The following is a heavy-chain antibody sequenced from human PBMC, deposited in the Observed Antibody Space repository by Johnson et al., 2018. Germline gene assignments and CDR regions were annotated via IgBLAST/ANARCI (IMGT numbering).Heavy chain of an antibody. CDR3: ARVRWYSSGWYFDY. CDR2: IKEDGSEK. J-gene: IGHJ4*02. CDR1: GFIFSNYW. Sequence: VQLVQSGGGLVQPGGSLRLSCAASGFIFSNYWMSWVRQAPGKGLEWVANIKEDGSEKYYVDSVKGRFTISRDNAKNSLYLQMNSLSVEDTAVYYSARVRWYSSGWYFDYWGQGTLVTVSS. D-gene: IGHD6-19*01. V-gene: IGHV3-7*01.